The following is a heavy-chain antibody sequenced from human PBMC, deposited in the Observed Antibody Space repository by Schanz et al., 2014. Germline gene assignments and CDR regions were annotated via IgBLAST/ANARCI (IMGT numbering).Heavy chain of an antibody. D-gene: IGHD3-3*01. CDR3: ARSAGRDFWSGYYTRFDY. CDR2: MSYNGNT. CDR1: GYTFTSYG. J-gene: IGHJ4*02. V-gene: IGHV1-18*01. Sequence: QVQVVQSGAELKKPGASVKVSCKASGYTFTSYGISWVRQAPGQGFEWMAWMSYNGNTKYAQSLQGRVTVTRDTSTSTAYMELSSLRSEDTAVYYCARSAGRDFWSGYYTRFDYWGQGTLVTVSS.